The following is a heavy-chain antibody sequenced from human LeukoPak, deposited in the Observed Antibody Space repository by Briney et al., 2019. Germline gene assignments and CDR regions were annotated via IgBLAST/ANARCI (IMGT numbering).Heavy chain of an antibody. J-gene: IGHJ4*01. V-gene: IGHV3-23*01. Sequence: GGSLRLSCAASGFTFSNSAMSWVRQAPGKGLEWVSTLSGSGITTYYADSVTGRFTISRDNSKNTLYPQMNSLRAEDTAVYYCAKGIYSSGWSYFDYWGHGTLVTVSS. CDR1: GFTFSNSA. CDR2: LSGSGITT. D-gene: IGHD6-19*01. CDR3: AKGIYSSGWSYFDY.